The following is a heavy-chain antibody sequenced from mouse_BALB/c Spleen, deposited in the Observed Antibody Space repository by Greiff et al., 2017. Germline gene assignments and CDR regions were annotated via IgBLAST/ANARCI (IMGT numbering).Heavy chain of an antibody. CDR2: ILPGSGST. V-gene: IGHV1-9*01. CDR3: ARYDYDGAWFAY. Sequence: VQLQQSGAELMKPGASVKISCKATGYTFSSYWIEWVKQRPGHGLEWIGEILPGSGSTNYNEKFKGKATFTADTSSNTAYMQLSSLTSEDSAVYYCARYDYDGAWFAYWGQGTLVTVSA. CDR1: GYTFSSYW. J-gene: IGHJ3*01. D-gene: IGHD2-4*01.